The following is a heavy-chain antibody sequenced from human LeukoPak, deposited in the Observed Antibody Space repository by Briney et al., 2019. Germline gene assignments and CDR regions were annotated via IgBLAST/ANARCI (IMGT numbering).Heavy chain of an antibody. CDR2: ISGYNDNP. Sequence: ASVKVSCKASGYTFTDYGVSWVRQAPGQGLEWMGWISGYNDNPNYVQRFQGRVTMTTDTFTRTAYMELRSLTSDDTAVYFCARDRPKDDAFDIWGQGTLVIVSS. V-gene: IGHV1-18*01. CDR1: GYTFTDYG. J-gene: IGHJ3*02. CDR3: ARDRPKDDAFDI.